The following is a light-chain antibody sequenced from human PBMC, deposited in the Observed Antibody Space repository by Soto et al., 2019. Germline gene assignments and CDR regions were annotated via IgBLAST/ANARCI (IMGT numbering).Light chain of an antibody. CDR2: DNN. J-gene: IGLJ6*01. CDR1: SSNIGNNY. V-gene: IGLV1-51*01. CDR3: GTWVPPNV. Sequence: QSVLTQPPSVSAAPGQKVTISCSGSSSNIGNNYVSWYQQLPGTAPKLLIYDNNKRPSGIPDRFSGSKSGTSATLGITGLQTGDEADYYCGTWVPPNVFGSGTKLTVL.